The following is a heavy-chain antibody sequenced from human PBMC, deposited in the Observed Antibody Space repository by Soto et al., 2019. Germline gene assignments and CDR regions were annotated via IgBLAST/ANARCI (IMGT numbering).Heavy chain of an antibody. J-gene: IGHJ2*01. Sequence: QVQLVESGGGLVKPGGSLRLSCAASGFTFSDYYMYWIRQAPGKGLEWISYISSTSSYTNYADSVKGRFTVSRDNAKNSLFLQMNTLRAEDTAVYYCAKDAGQSVWYSDLWGRGTLVTVSS. V-gene: IGHV3-11*06. CDR1: GFTFSDYY. CDR3: AKDAGQSVWYSDL. D-gene: IGHD6-19*01. CDR2: ISSTSSYT.